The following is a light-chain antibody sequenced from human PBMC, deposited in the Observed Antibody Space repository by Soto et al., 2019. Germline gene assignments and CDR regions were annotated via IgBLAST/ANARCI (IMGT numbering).Light chain of an antibody. CDR3: QQYGTSPWT. Sequence: EIVLTQSPGTLSLSPGERATLSCRASQTVLNNYLTWYQQKPGQAPRRLIFGASIRATGIPDRFSGSGSGTDFTLSISRLEPEDFAVYYCQQYGTSPWTFGQGTKVDI. J-gene: IGKJ1*01. CDR2: GAS. CDR1: QTVLNNY. V-gene: IGKV3-20*01.